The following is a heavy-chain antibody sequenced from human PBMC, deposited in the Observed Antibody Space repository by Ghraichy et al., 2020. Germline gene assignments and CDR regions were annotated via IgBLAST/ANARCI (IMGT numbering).Heavy chain of an antibody. CDR2: IVVGSGNT. Sequence: VKVSCKASGFTFTNSAVQWVRQARGQRLEWIGWIVVGSGNTNYAQKFQKRVTITRDMSTSTAYMELSSLRSEDTAVYYCAAGDRFYYDSSGYDYDQGRFGFWGQGTLVTVSS. D-gene: IGHD3-22*01. V-gene: IGHV1-58*01. CDR3: AAGDRFYYDSSGYDYDQGRFGF. CDR1: GFTFTNSA. J-gene: IGHJ4*02.